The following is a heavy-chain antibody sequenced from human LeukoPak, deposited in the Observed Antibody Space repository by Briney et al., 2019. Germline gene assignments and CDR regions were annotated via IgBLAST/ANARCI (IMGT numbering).Heavy chain of an antibody. CDR3: ARDVTAVAGTPAFDI. CDR2: IYTSGST. Sequence: SETLSLTCTVSGGSISSYYWSWSRQPAGRGLEWIGRIYTSGSTNYNPSLKSRVTMSVDTSKNQFSLKLSSVTAADTAVYYCARDVTAVAGTPAFDIWGQGTTVTVSS. CDR1: GGSISSYY. J-gene: IGHJ3*02. V-gene: IGHV4-4*07. D-gene: IGHD6-19*01.